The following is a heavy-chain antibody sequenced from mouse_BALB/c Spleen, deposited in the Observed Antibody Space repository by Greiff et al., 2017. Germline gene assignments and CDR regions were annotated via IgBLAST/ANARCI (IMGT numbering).Heavy chain of an antibody. CDR3: ATMDY. V-gene: IGHV1-69*01. CDR1: GYTFTDYW. CDR2: IDTSDSYT. Sequence: QVQLQQPGAELVMPGASVKMSCKASGYTFTDYWMHWVKQRPGQGLEWIGAIDTSDSYTSYNQKFKGKATLTVDESSSTAYMQLSSLTSEDSAVYYFATMDYWGQGTSVTVSA. J-gene: IGHJ4*01.